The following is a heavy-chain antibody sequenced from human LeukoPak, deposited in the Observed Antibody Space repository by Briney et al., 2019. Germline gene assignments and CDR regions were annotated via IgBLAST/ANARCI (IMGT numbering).Heavy chain of an antibody. CDR1: GFTFSDYY. CDR3: ARRAAAGRCLDY. D-gene: IGHD6-13*01. CDR2: ISSGGSTI. V-gene: IGHV3-11*01. Sequence: NPGGSLRLSCAVSGFTFSDYYMSWIRQAPGKGLEWVSYISSGGSTISHADSVKGRFTISRDNAENSLYLQMNSLRAEDTAVYYCARRAAAGRCLDYWGQGTLVTVSS. J-gene: IGHJ4*02.